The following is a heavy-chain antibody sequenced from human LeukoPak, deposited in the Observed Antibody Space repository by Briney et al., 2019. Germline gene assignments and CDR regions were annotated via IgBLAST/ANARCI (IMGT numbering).Heavy chain of an antibody. V-gene: IGHV3-23*01. D-gene: IGHD3-10*01. J-gene: IGHJ6*02. Sequence: PGGSLRLSCAASGFTFSNYAMSWVRQALGKGLEWVSAITISDGRSYYADSVKGRFAVSRDNSGNTLYLQMNSLRGEDTAVYYCAKVGPGSDYHYGMDVWGQGTTVTVSS. CDR2: ITISDGRS. CDR3: AKVGPGSDYHYGMDV. CDR1: GFTFSNYA.